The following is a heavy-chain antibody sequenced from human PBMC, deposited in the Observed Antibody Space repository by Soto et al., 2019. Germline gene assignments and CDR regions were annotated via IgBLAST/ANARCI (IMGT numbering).Heavy chain of an antibody. CDR2: NSAYNGKT. Sequence: QVQLVQSGAEVKKPGASVKVSCKAPGYTFTNYGIGWGRQAPGQGLEGMGGNSAYNGKTNKAQKLQGRVTMTTDTSTSTAYMELRSLRSDDTAVYYCASRQWLVGGYDYGMDVWGQGTTVTVSS. D-gene: IGHD6-19*01. CDR3: ASRQWLVGGYDYGMDV. J-gene: IGHJ6*02. V-gene: IGHV1-18*01. CDR1: GYTFTNYG.